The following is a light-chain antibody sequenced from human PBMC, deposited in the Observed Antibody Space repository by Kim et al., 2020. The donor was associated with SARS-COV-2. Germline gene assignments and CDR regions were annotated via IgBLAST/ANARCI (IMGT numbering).Light chain of an antibody. CDR2: AAS. J-gene: IGKJ3*01. CDR1: QGISNY. Sequence: SSVGDRVNMSWRASQGISNYLAWYQQKPGKVPKLLIYAASTLQSGVPSRFSGSGSGTDFTLPISSMQPEDVPTYYCQKYNSALFTFGPGTKVDIK. CDR3: QKYNSALFT. V-gene: IGKV1-27*01.